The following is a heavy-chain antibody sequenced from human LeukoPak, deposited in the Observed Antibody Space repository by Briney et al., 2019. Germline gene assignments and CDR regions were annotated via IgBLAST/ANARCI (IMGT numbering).Heavy chain of an antibody. J-gene: IGHJ6*04. Sequence: ASVKVSCKVSGYTLTELSMHWVRQAPGKGLEWMGGFDPEDGETIYAQKFQGRVTMTEDTSTDTAYMELSSLRPEDTAVYYCATQTPDCSGGSCYLGRRYGMDVWGKGTTVTVSS. CDR2: FDPEDGET. CDR3: ATQTPDCSGGSCYLGRRYGMDV. CDR1: GYTLTELS. V-gene: IGHV1-24*01. D-gene: IGHD2-15*01.